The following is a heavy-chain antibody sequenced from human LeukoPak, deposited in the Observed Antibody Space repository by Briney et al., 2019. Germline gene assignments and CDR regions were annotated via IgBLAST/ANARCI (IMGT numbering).Heavy chain of an antibody. V-gene: IGHV3-23*01. CDR2: ITSSGDGT. D-gene: IGHD3-22*01. CDR3: AKDRPNYYGSNGHYYRQDGDY. CDR1: GFTFSIYA. Sequence: PGGSLRLSCAASGFTFSIYAMSWVRQAPGKGLQWVSSITSSGDGTYYADSVKGRFTISRDNSENMLYLQMNSLRVEETAVYFCAKDRPNYYGSNGHYYRQDGDYWGQGTLVTVSS. J-gene: IGHJ4*02.